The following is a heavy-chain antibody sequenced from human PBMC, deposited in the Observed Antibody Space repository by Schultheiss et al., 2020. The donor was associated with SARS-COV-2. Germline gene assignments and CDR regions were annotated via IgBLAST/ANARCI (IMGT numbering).Heavy chain of an antibody. Sequence: SQTLSLTCTVSGGSISSSSYYWGWIRQPAGKGLEWIGEINHSGSNNYNPSLKSRVTISVDTSKNQFSLKLSSVTAADTAVYYCARGGRWYYYNWFDPWGQGTLVTVSS. CDR3: ARGGRWYYYNWFDP. D-gene: IGHD2/OR15-2a*01. J-gene: IGHJ5*02. V-gene: IGHV4-39*07. CDR1: GGSISSSSYY. CDR2: INHSGSN.